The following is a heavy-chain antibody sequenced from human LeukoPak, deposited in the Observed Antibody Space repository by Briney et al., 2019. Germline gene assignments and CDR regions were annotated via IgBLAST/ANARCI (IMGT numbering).Heavy chain of an antibody. V-gene: IGHV4-39*01. CDR2: IYYSGST. CDR3: ARVVVVPAATIWGFDY. J-gene: IGHJ4*02. CDR1: GFTFSSYA. Sequence: GSLRLSCAASGFTFSSYAMSWVRQAPGKGLEWIGSIYYSGSTYYNPSLKSRVTISVDTSKNQFSLKLSSVTAADTAVYYCARVVVVPAATIWGFDYWGQGTLVTVSS. D-gene: IGHD2-2*01.